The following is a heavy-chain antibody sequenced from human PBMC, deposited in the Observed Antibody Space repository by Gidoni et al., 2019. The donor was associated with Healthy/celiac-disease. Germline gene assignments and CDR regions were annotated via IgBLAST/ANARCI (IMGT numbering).Heavy chain of an antibody. CDR3: AKATNFPSIRPNDY. V-gene: IGHV3-23*01. D-gene: IGHD5-12*01. J-gene: IGHJ4*02. CDR1: GFTFSSCA. CDR2: ISGSGGST. Sequence: EVQLLASGGGLVQPGGSLRLSCAASGFTFSSCAMRWVRQAPGKGLEWVSAISGSGGSTYYADSVKGRFTISRDNSKNTLYLQMNSLRAEDTAVYYCAKATNFPSIRPNDYWGQGTLVTVSS.